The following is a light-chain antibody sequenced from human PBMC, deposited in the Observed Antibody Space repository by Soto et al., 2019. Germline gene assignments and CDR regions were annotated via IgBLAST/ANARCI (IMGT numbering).Light chain of an antibody. V-gene: IGLV2-14*01. J-gene: IGLJ2*01. CDR1: SDDIGANNY. CDR3: TSYTSASTLV. Sequence: QSALTQPASVSGSPGQSITIPCTGTSDDIGANNYVSWYQHHPGKAPKILIYEAANRPSGISHRFSGSKSGNTASLTISGLQAEDEADYFCTSYTSASTLVFGGGTKLTVL. CDR2: EAA.